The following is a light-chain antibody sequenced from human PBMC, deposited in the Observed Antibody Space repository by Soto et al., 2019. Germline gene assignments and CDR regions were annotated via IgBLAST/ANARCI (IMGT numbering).Light chain of an antibody. Sequence: EIVMTQSPATLSVSPGERATLSCRASQSISSSLAWYQQKPGQAPRLLIYGASTRATGIPARFSGSGSGTEFPPNLHRLPAENFAGYYWQQENYWPPINFGQGARLEIK. J-gene: IGKJ5*01. CDR3: QQENYWPPIN. V-gene: IGKV3-15*01. CDR2: GAS. CDR1: QSISSS.